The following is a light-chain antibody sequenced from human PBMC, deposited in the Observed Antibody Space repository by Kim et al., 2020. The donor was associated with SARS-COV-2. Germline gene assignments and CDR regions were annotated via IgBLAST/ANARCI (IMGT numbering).Light chain of an antibody. J-gene: IGLJ3*02. CDR3: QVWDSSSDHPV. Sequence: APGKTARITCGGNNFGGKSVHWYQQKPGQAPVLVIYYDTDRPSGIPERFSGSNSGNTATLTISRVEAGDEADYYCQVWDSSSDHPVFGGGTQLTVL. V-gene: IGLV3-21*04. CDR2: YDT. CDR1: NFGGKS.